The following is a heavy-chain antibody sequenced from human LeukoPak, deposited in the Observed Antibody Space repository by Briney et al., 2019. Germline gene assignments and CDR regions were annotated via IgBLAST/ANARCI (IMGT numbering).Heavy chain of an antibody. CDR3: ATDQVVPAAMYY. V-gene: IGHV1-69-2*01. D-gene: IGHD2-2*01. CDR2: VDPEDGET. Sequence: ASVKVSCKASGYTFTGYYMHWVRQAPGKGLEWMGLVDPEDGETIYAEKFQGRVTITADTSTDTAYMELSSLRSEDTAVYYCATDQVVPAAMYYWGQGTLVTVSS. J-gene: IGHJ4*02. CDR1: GYTFTGYY.